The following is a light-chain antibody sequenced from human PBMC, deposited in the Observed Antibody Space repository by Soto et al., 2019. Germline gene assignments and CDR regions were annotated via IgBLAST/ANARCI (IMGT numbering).Light chain of an antibody. V-gene: IGLV2-8*01. CDR2: EVS. CDR3: SSYAGSYVV. Sequence: QSALTQPPSASGSPGQSVTISCTGTSSDVGGYNYVSWYQQHPGKAPKLMIYEVSKRPSGVPDRFSGSKSGNTASLTVAGLQADDEADYYCSSYAGSYVVFGGGTKETAL. CDR1: SSDVGGYNY. J-gene: IGLJ2*01.